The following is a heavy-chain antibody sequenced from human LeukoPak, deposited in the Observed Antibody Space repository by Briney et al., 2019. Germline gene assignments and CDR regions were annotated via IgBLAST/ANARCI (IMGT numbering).Heavy chain of an antibody. V-gene: IGHV3-23*01. J-gene: IGHJ4*02. CDR1: GFTFKNYG. CDR2: SIGSTGNT. CDR3: ANGRRSGDDFLDY. Sequence: GRSLRLSCAASGFTFKNYGMTWVRRAPGKGLEWVASIGSTGNTYYADSVKGRFIISRDNSKNTVYRQMYRLRAEDTAVYYCANGRRSGDDFLDYWGQGTLGTVSS. D-gene: IGHD3-10*01.